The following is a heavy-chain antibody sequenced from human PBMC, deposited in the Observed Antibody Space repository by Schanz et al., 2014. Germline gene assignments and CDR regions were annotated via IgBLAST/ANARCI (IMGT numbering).Heavy chain of an antibody. CDR2: IYSSGST. Sequence: QVQLQESGPGLVKPSETLSLTCTVSGDSISGSYWSWIRQPPGKRPEWIGYIYSSGSTYYNPSLKSRVSMSIDTSKNQFSLKRSSVTAADTAVYYCARDRGMTTSDYYYGMDVWGQGTLVTVSS. V-gene: IGHV4-59*12. J-gene: IGHJ6*02. CDR1: GDSISGSY. D-gene: IGHD4-17*01. CDR3: ARDRGMTTSDYYYGMDV.